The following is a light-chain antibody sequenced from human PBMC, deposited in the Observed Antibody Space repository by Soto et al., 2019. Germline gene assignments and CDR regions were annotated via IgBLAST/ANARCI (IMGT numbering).Light chain of an antibody. J-gene: IGLJ1*01. CDR1: SSDVGGYNY. CDR2: DVS. Sequence: QPELTQPRSVSGSPGQSGTISCTGTSSDVGGYNYVSWYQQHPGKAPKLMIYDVSKRPSGVPDRFSGSKSGNTASLTISGLQAEDEADYYCCSYAGSYTYVFGPGTKVTVL. V-gene: IGLV2-11*01. CDR3: CSYAGSYTYV.